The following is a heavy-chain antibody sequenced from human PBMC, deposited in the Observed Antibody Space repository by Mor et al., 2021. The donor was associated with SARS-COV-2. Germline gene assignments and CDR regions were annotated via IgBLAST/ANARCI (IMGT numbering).Heavy chain of an antibody. Sequence: MHWVRQASGKGLEWVGRIRSKANSYATAYAASVKGRFTISRDDSTNTAYLQMNSLKTEDTAVYYCTRTTSSWEAADYMDVWGK. V-gene: IGHV3-73*01. D-gene: IGHD6-19*01. J-gene: IGHJ6*03. CDR3: TRTTSSWEAADYMDV. CDR2: IRSKANSYAT.